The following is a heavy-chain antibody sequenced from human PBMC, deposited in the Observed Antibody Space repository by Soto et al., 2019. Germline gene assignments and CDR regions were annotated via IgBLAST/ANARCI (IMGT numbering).Heavy chain of an antibody. Sequence: SETLSLTCAVYGGSFSGYYWSWIRQPPGKGLEWIGEINHSGSTNYNPSLKSRVTISVDKSKNQFSLKLSSVPAADTAVYYCARGSGWYDYWGQGTLVTVSS. CDR2: INHSGST. V-gene: IGHV4-34*01. CDR1: GGSFSGYY. CDR3: ARGSGWYDY. J-gene: IGHJ4*02. D-gene: IGHD6-19*01.